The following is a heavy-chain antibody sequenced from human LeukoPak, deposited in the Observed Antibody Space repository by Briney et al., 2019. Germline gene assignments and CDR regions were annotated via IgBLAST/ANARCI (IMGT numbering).Heavy chain of an antibody. CDR2: INHSGST. CDR1: GFIFSNYA. CDR3: ARHRITMVRGVIRRYYFDY. J-gene: IGHJ4*02. D-gene: IGHD3-10*01. V-gene: IGHV4-34*01. Sequence: PGGSLRLSCAASGFIFSNYALHWVRQAPGKGLEWIGEINHSGSTNYNPSLKSRVTISVDTSKNQFSLKLSSVTAADTAVYYCARHRITMVRGVIRRYYFDYWGQGTLVTVSS.